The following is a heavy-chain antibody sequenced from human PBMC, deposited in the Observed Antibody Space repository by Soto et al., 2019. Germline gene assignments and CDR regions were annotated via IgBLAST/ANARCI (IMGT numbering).Heavy chain of an antibody. CDR3: ARGAVLHRARPGYYYGMDV. J-gene: IGHJ6*02. CDR1: GYTFTSYY. Sequence: ASVKVSCKASGYTFTSYYMHWVRQAPGQGLEWMGIINPSGGSTSYAQKFQGRVTMTRDTSTSTVYMELSSLRSEDTAVYYCARGAVLHRARPGYYYGMDVWGQGTTVTVSS. D-gene: IGHD6-6*01. V-gene: IGHV1-46*01. CDR2: INPSGGST.